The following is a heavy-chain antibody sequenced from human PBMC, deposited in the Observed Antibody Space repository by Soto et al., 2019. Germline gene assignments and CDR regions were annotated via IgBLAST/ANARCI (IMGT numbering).Heavy chain of an antibody. Sequence: PSETLSLTCTVSGGSISSYYWSWIRQPPGKGLEWIGYIYYSGSTNYNPSLKSRVTISVDTSKNQFSLELSSVTAADTAVYYCARETGADLDYWGQGTLVTVSS. V-gene: IGHV4-59*01. CDR2: IYYSGST. D-gene: IGHD1-1*01. J-gene: IGHJ4*02. CDR1: GGSISSYY. CDR3: ARETGADLDY.